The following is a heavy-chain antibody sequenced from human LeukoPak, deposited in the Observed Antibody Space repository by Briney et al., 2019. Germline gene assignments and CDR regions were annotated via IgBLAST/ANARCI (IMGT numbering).Heavy chain of an antibody. V-gene: IGHV3-48*02. CDR1: GLTFSAFG. CDR2: ISSSGSTI. J-gene: IGHJ3*02. D-gene: IGHD5/OR15-5a*01. CDR3: ARDVFYAFDI. Sequence: GGSLRLSCAASGLTFSAFGMHWVRQAPGKGLEWVSYISSSGSTIYYADSVKGRFTISRDNAKNSLYLQMNSLRDEDTALYYCARDVFYAFDIWGLGTVVTVSS.